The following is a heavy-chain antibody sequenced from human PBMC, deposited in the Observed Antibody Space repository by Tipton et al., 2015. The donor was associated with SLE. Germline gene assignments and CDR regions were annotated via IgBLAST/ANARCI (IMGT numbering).Heavy chain of an antibody. Sequence: LRLSCTVSGGSISSYYWGWIRQPPGKGLEWIGSIYYSGSTYYNPSLKSRVTISVDTSKNQFSLKLSSVTAADTAVYYCATSYLWYYYAMDVWGQGTTVTVSS. CDR1: GGSISSYY. CDR3: ATSYLWYYYAMDV. CDR2: IYYSGST. J-gene: IGHJ6*02. V-gene: IGHV4-39*07. D-gene: IGHD3-10*01.